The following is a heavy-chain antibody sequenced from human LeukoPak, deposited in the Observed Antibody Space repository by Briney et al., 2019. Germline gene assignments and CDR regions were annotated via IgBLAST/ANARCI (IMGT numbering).Heavy chain of an antibody. D-gene: IGHD3-22*01. J-gene: IGHJ3*02. V-gene: IGHV4-34*01. CDR1: GGSVSGYY. Sequence: SETLSLTCAVYGGSVSGYYCSWIRHPPAKWLGWMGEINHSGSTNYNPSLKIRVSISLDTSKNQSSLNLSSVTPADTSLYYCARGGYYYDSSGYYPDAFDIWGQGTMVTVSS. CDR2: INHSGST. CDR3: ARGGYYYDSSGYYPDAFDI.